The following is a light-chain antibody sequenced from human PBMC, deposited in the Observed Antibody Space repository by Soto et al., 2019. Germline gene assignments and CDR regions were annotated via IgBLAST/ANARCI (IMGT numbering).Light chain of an antibody. CDR3: SSYAGSNNLV. CDR1: SSNFGGYNY. V-gene: IGLV2-8*01. Sequence: QSVLTQPPSASGSPGQSVTISCTGTSSNFGGYNYVSWYQHHPGKAPKLMIYEVSKRPSGVPDRFSGSKSGNTASLTVSRLLAEDEADYYCSSYAGSNNLVFGGGTKLTVL. CDR2: EVS. J-gene: IGLJ3*02.